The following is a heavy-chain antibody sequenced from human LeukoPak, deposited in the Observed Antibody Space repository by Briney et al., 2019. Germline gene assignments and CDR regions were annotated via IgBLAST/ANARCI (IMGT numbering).Heavy chain of an antibody. CDR1: GGSISSFY. CDR2: IYSNGST. Sequence: SETLSLTCTASGGSISSFYWSWIRQSPGKGLEWIGFIYSNGSTNYNPSLKSRVTISVDTSKNQFSLKLSSMTAADTAVYYCARRYCNSISCYHMDVWGKGTTVTVSS. V-gene: IGHV4-4*09. D-gene: IGHD2-2*01. J-gene: IGHJ6*03. CDR3: ARRYCNSISCYHMDV.